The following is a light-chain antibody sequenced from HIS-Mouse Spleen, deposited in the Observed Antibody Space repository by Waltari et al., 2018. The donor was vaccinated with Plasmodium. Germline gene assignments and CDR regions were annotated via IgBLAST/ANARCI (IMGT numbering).Light chain of an antibody. Sequence: SYELPQLPSVSVSPGQPARITCSGDALPKKYAYWYQQKSGQAPVLVIYEDSKRPSGIPERFSGSSSGTMATLTISGAQVEDEADYYCYSTDSSGNHRVFGGGTKLTVL. V-gene: IGLV3-10*01. J-gene: IGLJ3*02. CDR3: YSTDSSGNHRV. CDR2: EDS. CDR1: ALPKKY.